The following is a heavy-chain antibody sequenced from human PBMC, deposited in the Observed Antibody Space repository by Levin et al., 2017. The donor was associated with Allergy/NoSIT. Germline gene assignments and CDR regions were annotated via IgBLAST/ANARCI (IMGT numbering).Heavy chain of an antibody. CDR1: GFTFSSYA. V-gene: IGHV3-23*01. J-gene: IGHJ5*02. CDR3: AKVPSGSYEVSWFDP. D-gene: IGHD1-26*01. CDR2: ISGSGGST. Sequence: SGGSLRLSCAASGFTFSSYAMSWVRQAPGKGLEWVSAISGSGGSTYYADSVKGRFTISRDNSKNTLYLQMNSLRAEDTAVYYCAKVPSGSYEVSWFDPWGQGTLVTVSS.